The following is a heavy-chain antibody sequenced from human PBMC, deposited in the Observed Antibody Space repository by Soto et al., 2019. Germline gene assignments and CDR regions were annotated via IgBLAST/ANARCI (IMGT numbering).Heavy chain of an antibody. Sequence: EVQLVESGGGLVQPGGSLRLSCAASGFTFNSYWMHWVRQAPGKGLVWVSRLNSDGSSKYYGDSMKGRFTISRDNAENTVYLQMNSLRDEDTAVYFCARGLKNYYAMDVWGQGPTVTVSS. CDR2: LNSDGSSK. CDR1: GFTFNSYW. V-gene: IGHV3-74*01. D-gene: IGHD3-16*01. J-gene: IGHJ6*02. CDR3: ARGLKNYYAMDV.